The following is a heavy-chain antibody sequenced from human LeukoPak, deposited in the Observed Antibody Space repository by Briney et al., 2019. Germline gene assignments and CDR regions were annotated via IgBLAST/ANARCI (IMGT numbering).Heavy chain of an antibody. CDR2: INHSGST. Sequence: SGTLSLTCAVYGGSFSGYYWSWIRQPPGKGLEWIGEINHSGSTNYNPSLKSRVTISVDTSKNQFSLKLSSVTAADTAVYYCARTSVVVTAIRNQGVYYFDYWGQGTLVTVSS. V-gene: IGHV4-34*01. CDR1: GGSFSGYY. D-gene: IGHD2-21*02. CDR3: ARTSVVVTAIRNQGVYYFDY. J-gene: IGHJ4*02.